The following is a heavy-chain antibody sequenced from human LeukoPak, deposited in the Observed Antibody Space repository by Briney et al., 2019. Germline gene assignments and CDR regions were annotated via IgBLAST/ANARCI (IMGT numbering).Heavy chain of an antibody. D-gene: IGHD2-15*01. J-gene: IGHJ1*01. CDR2: IKQDGSEM. V-gene: IGHV3-7*03. CDR3: VRAQGSGVAAGGPQH. CDR1: GFTFTDYW. Sequence: GGSLRLSCTASGFTFTDYWMTWVRQAAGKGLEWVANIKQDGSEMYYVDSVKGRFTISRDNAKRSLYLQMNSLRAEDTAVYYCVRAQGSGVAAGGPQHWGQGTLLIVSS.